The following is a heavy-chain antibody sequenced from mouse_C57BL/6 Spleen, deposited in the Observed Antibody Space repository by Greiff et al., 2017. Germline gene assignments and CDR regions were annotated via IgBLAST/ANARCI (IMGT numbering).Heavy chain of an antibody. CDR2: IHPNSGST. V-gene: IGHV1-64*01. CDR3: ATQPYGYDGEWFAY. J-gene: IGHJ3*01. CDR1: GYTFTSYW. Sequence: QVHVKQPGAELVKPGASVKLSCKASGYTFTSYWMHWVKQRPGQGLEWIGMIHPNSGSTNYNEKFKSKATLTVDKSSSTAYMQLSSLTSEDSAVYYCATQPYGYDGEWFAYWGQGTLVTVSA. D-gene: IGHD2-2*01.